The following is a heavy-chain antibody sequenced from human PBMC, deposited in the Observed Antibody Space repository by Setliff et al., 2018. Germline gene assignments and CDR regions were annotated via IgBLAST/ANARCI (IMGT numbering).Heavy chain of an antibody. Sequence: NPSETLSLTCAASGGSFSDYYWTWIRQPPGKGLEWIGEINHSGSTNYNPSLKSRVTVSVDTSKNQFSLKLSSVTAADMAVYYCARGFLRYDSGTYYTYWGQGTLVTVS. D-gene: IGHD3-10*01. V-gene: IGHV4-34*01. CDR1: GGSFSDYY. CDR2: INHSGST. CDR3: ARGFLRYDSGTYYTY. J-gene: IGHJ4*02.